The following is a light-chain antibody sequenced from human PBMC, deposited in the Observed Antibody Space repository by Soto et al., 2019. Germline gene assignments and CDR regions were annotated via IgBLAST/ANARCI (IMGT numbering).Light chain of an antibody. J-gene: IGKJ1*01. CDR2: GAS. Sequence: EIVLTQSPGTLSLSPGERATLSCRASQSVSSSYLAWYQQKPGLAPRLLIYGASSRATGIPDRFSGSGSGTDFTLTISRLGPEDFAVYYCQQYGRSPWTFGQGTKVEIK. CDR3: QQYGRSPWT. V-gene: IGKV3-20*01. CDR1: QSVSSSY.